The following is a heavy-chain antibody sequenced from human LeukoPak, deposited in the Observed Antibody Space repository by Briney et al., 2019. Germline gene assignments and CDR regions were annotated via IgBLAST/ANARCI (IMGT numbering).Heavy chain of an antibody. Sequence: SETLSLTCTVPGGSISSYYWSWIRQPAGKGLEWIGRIYTSGSTNYNPSLKSRVTMSVDTSKNQFSLKLSSVTAADTAVYYCARDYVVVVPAALKGGIERAYYYYGMDVWGQGTTVTVSS. CDR1: GGSISSYY. D-gene: IGHD2-2*01. V-gene: IGHV4-4*07. CDR3: ARDYVVVVPAALKGGIERAYYYYGMDV. CDR2: IYTSGST. J-gene: IGHJ6*02.